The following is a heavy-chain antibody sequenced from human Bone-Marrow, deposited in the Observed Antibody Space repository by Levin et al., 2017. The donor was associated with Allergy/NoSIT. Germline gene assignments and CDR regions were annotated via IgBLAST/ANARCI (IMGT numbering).Heavy chain of an antibody. V-gene: IGHV3-30*19. CDR1: GFTFSSSG. CDR3: AREGVRGVTFDF. Sequence: GESLKISCAASGFTFSSSGVHWVRQAPGKGLEWVAVISYDGSKKYYADSVRGRFTISRDNSKNTLYLQMNSLRAEDTAIYYCAREGVRGVTFDFWGQGTLVTVSS. J-gene: IGHJ4*02. D-gene: IGHD3-10*01. CDR2: ISYDGSKK.